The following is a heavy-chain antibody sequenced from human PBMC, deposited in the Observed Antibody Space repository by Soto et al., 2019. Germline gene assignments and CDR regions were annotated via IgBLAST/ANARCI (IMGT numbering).Heavy chain of an antibody. V-gene: IGHV4-31*03. CDR2: NYYSGIT. CDR3: ARFRRSGSYYGSCIDY. D-gene: IGHD3-10*01. Sequence: SETLSLTCTVSGGSISSGGYYWTWIRQHPGKGLEWIGYNYYSGITYYNPSLKSRVTISVDTSKNQFSLKLSSVTAADTAVYYCARFRRSGSYYGSCIDYWGQGTLVTVSS. CDR1: GGSISSGGYY. J-gene: IGHJ4*02.